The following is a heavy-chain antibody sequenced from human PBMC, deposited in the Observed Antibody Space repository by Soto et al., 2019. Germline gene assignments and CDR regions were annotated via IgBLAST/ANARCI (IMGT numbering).Heavy chain of an antibody. D-gene: IGHD3-10*01. CDR1: GFTFSSYD. CDR2: ISGSGDDT. Sequence: EVQLLESGGGLVQPGGSLRLSCSASGFTFSSYDMNWVRQAPGKRLEWVSVISGSGDDTHYRGYTDSVKGRFTISRDNSKNTLHLQMNSLRVEDTAVYYCAKGGWLDDWGQGTLVIVSS. J-gene: IGHJ4*02. V-gene: IGHV3-23*01. CDR3: AKGGWLDD.